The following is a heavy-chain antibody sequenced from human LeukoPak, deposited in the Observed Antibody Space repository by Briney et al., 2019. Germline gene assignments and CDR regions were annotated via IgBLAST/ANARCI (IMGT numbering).Heavy chain of an antibody. J-gene: IGHJ5*02. CDR1: GGTFSSYA. CDR2: IIPILGIA. CDR3: ARDPGGIWYYDSSWENWFDP. V-gene: IGHV1-69*04. Sequence: SVKVSCKASGGTFSSYAISWVRQAPGQGLEWMGRIIPILGIANYAQKFQGRVTITADKSTSTAYMELSSLRSEDTAVYYCARDPGGIWYYDSSWENWFDPWGQGTLVTVSS. D-gene: IGHD3-22*01.